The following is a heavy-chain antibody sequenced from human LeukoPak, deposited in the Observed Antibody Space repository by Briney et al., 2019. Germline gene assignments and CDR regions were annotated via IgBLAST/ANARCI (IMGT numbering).Heavy chain of an antibody. V-gene: IGHV3-48*01. J-gene: IGHJ4*02. Sequence: TGGSLRLSCAASGFAFSSYSMNWVRQTPGKGLEWLSYISQSSFAIYYADSVKGRFTISRDNAKNSLYLQMRSLRVEDTAVYYCARTENGDYDYWGQGTLVAVPS. D-gene: IGHD4-17*01. CDR2: ISQSSFAI. CDR1: GFAFSSYS. CDR3: ARTENGDYDY.